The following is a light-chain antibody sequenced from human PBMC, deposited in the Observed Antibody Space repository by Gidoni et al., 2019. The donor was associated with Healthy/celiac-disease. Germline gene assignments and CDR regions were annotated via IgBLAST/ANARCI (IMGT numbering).Light chain of an antibody. CDR2: GAS. CDR1: QSVSSN. Sequence: EIVMTQSPATLSVSPGARANLSCRASQSVSSNLAWYQQKPGQAPRLRIYGASTRDTGIPARFSGSGSGTEFTLTIRSLQSEDFAVYYCQQYNNWPPIITFGPGTKVDIK. CDR3: QQYNNWPPIIT. J-gene: IGKJ3*01. V-gene: IGKV3-15*01.